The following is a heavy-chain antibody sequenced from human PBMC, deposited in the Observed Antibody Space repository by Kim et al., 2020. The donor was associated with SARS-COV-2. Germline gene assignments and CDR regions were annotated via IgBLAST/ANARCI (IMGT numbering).Heavy chain of an antibody. Sequence: SETLSLTCAVSGGSISSSNWWSWVRQPPGKGLEWTGEIYHSGLTNYNPSLKSRATISVDKSKNQFSLKLSSVTAADTAVYYWPRVSSYRRGWLEDNW. D-gene: IGHD6-19*01. CDR1: GGSISSSNW. V-gene: IGHV4-4*02. J-gene: IGHJ5*01. CDR3: PRVSSYRRGWLEDNW. CDR2: IYHSGLT.